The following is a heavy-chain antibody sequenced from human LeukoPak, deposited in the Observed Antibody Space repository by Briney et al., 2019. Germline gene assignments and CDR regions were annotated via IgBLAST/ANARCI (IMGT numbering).Heavy chain of an antibody. CDR1: GFTFSSYS. CDR2: ISSSSSYI. J-gene: IGHJ5*02. CDR3: AGDRYCSGGSCYFWFDP. V-gene: IGHV3-21*01. Sequence: GGSLRLSCAASGFTFSSYSMNWVRQAPGKGLEWVSSISSSSSYIYYADSVKGRFTISRDNAKNSLYLQMNSLRAEDTAVYYCAGDRYCSGGSCYFWFDPWGQGTLVTVSS. D-gene: IGHD2-15*01.